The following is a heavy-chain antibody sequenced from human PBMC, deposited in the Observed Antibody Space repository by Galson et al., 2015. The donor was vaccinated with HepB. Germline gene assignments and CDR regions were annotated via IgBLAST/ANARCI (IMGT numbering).Heavy chain of an antibody. V-gene: IGHV4-39*07. CDR1: GGSISSSSYY. CDR3: AREYYYDSSGYYLLASDAFDI. Sequence: SETLSLTCTVSGGSISSSSYYWGWIRQPPGKGLEWIGSIYYSGSTYYNPSLKSRVTISVDTSKNQFSLKLSSVTAADTAVYYCAREYYYDSSGYYLLASDAFDIWGQGTMVTVSS. CDR2: IYYSGST. J-gene: IGHJ3*02. D-gene: IGHD3-22*01.